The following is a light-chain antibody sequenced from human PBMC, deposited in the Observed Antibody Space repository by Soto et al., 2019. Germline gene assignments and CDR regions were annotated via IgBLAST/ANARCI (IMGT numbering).Light chain of an antibody. V-gene: IGKV3-11*01. J-gene: IGKJ4*01. CDR2: DTS. CDR3: QQRSSWPLT. CDR1: QSVTIY. Sequence: EIVLTQSPATLSLSPGERATVSCRASQSVTIYLAWYQQKPGQAPRLLIYDTSNRATGIPARFSGSGSGTDFTLTTSSLEPEDFAVYYCQQRSSWPLTFGGGTKVEIK.